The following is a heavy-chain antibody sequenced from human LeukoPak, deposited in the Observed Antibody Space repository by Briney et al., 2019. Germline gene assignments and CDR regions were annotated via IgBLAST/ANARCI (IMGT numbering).Heavy chain of an antibody. CDR3: ARVVAVATPWFDP. Sequence: GGSLILSCAAPGFTFSSYWMNWVRQAPGKGLVWVSRIASDGSSTTYADSVKGRFSISRDNAKNTLYLQMNSLRVEDTAVYYCARVVAVATPWFDPWGQGTLVTVSS. CDR2: IASDGSST. J-gene: IGHJ5*02. D-gene: IGHD6-19*01. V-gene: IGHV3-74*01. CDR1: GFTFSSYW.